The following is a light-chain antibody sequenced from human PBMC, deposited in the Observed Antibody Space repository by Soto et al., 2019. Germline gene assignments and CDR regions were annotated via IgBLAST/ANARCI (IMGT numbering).Light chain of an antibody. V-gene: IGKV1-27*01. CDR1: QGISNH. Sequence: DLQMTQSPSSLSASVGDXVTITCRASQGISNHVAWYQQKPGKVPKLLIYGASTLQSGVPSRFSGSGSGTDFTLTISSLQPEDFATYYCQKYNGAPRTFCQGTKEDIK. CDR3: QKYNGAPRT. CDR2: GAS. J-gene: IGKJ1*01.